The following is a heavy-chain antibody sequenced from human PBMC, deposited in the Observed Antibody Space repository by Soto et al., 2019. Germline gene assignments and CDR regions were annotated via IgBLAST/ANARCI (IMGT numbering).Heavy chain of an antibody. CDR3: ASRGYSSGWYWIGPRPNLDY. J-gene: IGHJ4*02. CDR1: GFTFSSYW. Sequence: EVQLVESGGGLVQPGGSLRLSCAASGFTFSSYWMSWVRQAPGKGLEWVANIKQDGSEKYYVDSVKGRFTISRDNAKNSLYLQMNSLRAEDTAVYYCASRGYSSGWYWIGPRPNLDYWGKGTLVTVSS. V-gene: IGHV3-7*03. D-gene: IGHD6-19*01. CDR2: IKQDGSEK.